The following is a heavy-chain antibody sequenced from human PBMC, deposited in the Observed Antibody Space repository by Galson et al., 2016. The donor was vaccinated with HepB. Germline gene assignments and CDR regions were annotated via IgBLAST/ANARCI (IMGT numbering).Heavy chain of an antibody. J-gene: IGHJ4*02. D-gene: IGHD1-1*01. Sequence: FSNFWMTWVRQAPGKGLEWVANINQDGTEKHYLDSVRGRFTISRDNAKSSLFLQMNSLRAEDTAVYFCARAYQYTLDYWGQGTLVTVSS. CDR1: FSNFW. CDR3: ARAYQYTLDY. V-gene: IGHV3-7*04. CDR2: INQDGTEK.